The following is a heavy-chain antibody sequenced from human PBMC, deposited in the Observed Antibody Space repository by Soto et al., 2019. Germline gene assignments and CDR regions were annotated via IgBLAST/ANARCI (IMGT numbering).Heavy chain of an antibody. D-gene: IGHD3-3*01. CDR2: ISSNGGST. V-gene: IGHV3-64D*08. CDR1: GFTFSSYA. Sequence: GGSLRLSCSASGFTFSSYAMHWVRQAPGKGLEYVSAISSNGGSTYYADSVKGRFTISRDNSKNTLYLQMSSLRAEDTAVYYCVKGFGVAYYGMDVWGQGTTVTVSS. CDR3: VKGFGVAYYGMDV. J-gene: IGHJ6*02.